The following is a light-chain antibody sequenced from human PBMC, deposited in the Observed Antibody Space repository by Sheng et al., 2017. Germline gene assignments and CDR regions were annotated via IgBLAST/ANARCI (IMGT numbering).Light chain of an antibody. Sequence: SYELTQPPSVSVTPGQTAKITCSGDAFPTLYGFWYQQRPGQAPVLVISKDTERPSGIPERFSGSTSGRTITLTISGVQAEDEADYYCQSTDTRGCHVFGPGTKLTVL. CDR1: AFPTLY. V-gene: IGLV3-25*03. CDR2: KDT. J-gene: IGLJ1*01. CDR3: QSTDTRGCHV.